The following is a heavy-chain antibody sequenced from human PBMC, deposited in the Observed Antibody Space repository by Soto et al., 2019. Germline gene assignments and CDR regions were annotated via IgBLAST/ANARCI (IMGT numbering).Heavy chain of an antibody. CDR3: VRGGVHYYDNSFDY. Sequence: EVVLVESGGGLVQPGGSLRLSCAASGFSLIPYWMSWVRQASGKGLEWVSNIKQDGSERNYVNSVKGRFTISRDNAKNSVYLEMNSLRAEDTAVYYCVRGGVHYYDNSFDYWGQGTLVTVSS. D-gene: IGHD3-22*01. CDR2: IKQDGSER. J-gene: IGHJ4*02. V-gene: IGHV3-7*03. CDR1: GFSLIPYW.